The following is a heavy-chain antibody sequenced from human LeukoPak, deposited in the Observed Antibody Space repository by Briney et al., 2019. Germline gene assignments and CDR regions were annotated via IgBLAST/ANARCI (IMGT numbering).Heavy chain of an antibody. CDR3: ASAVGYCSGGSCYPPTIAAFDY. Sequence: ASVKVSCKASGGTFSNYAISWVRQAPGQGLEWMGWISAYNGNTNYAQKLQGRVTMTTDTSTSTAYMELSSLRSEDTAVYYCASAVGYCSGGSCYPPTIAAFDYWGQGTLVTVSS. D-gene: IGHD2-15*01. CDR2: ISAYNGNT. V-gene: IGHV1-18*01. J-gene: IGHJ4*02. CDR1: GGTFSNYA.